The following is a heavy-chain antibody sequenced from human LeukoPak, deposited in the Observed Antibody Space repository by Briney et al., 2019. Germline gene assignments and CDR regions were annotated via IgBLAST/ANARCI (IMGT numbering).Heavy chain of an antibody. Sequence: PGGSLRLSCAASGFTFSSYEMNWVRQAPGKGLEWVSYISSSGSTIYYADSVKGRFTISRDNAKNSLYLRMNSLRAEDTAVYYCARTTVGTPLDCWGQGTLVTVSS. CDR1: GFTFSSYE. D-gene: IGHD4-23*01. J-gene: IGHJ4*02. V-gene: IGHV3-48*03. CDR3: ARTTVGTPLDC. CDR2: ISSSGSTI.